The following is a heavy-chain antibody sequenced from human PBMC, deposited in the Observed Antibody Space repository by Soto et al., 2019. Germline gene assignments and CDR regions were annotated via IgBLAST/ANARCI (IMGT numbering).Heavy chain of an antibody. V-gene: IGHV3-23*01. CDR3: LKFRGRAYYYYNMDV. CDR2: YGGSGGST. Sequence: DVQLLESGGGLAQRGGSLRLSCAASGFSFSTYGMTWVRQAPGKGLEWVSYGGSGGSTYYADTVKGRFTISRDNSKNKLYLQMNSLRAEDTAVYYCLKFRGRAYYYYNMDVWGNGTTVTVSS. D-gene: IGHD3-16*01. CDR1: GFSFSTYG. J-gene: IGHJ6*03.